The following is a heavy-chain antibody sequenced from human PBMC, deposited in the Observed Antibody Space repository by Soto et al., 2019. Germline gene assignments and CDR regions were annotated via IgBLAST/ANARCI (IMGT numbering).Heavy chain of an antibody. J-gene: IGHJ6*01. D-gene: IGHD3-16*01. CDR2: INAYNGNT. CDR3: AMVDVYVTPSPQDV. Sequence: EASVKVSCKASGYRFTSYGIGWVRQAPGQGLEWMGWINAYNGNTNYARNLQGRVTLTTDTSTSTAYMELRSLRSNDTAVYYCAMVDVYVTPSPQDVWGQGTTVTGSS. V-gene: IGHV1-18*01. CDR1: GYRFTSYG.